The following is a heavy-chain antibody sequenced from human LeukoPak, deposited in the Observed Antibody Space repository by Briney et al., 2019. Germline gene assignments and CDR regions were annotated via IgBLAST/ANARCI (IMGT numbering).Heavy chain of an antibody. J-gene: IGHJ4*02. CDR3: AKEARYCSGGSCYQDY. V-gene: IGHV3-23*01. CDR2: ISGSGGST. D-gene: IGHD2-15*01. CDR1: GFTFSSYA. Sequence: GGSLRLSCAASGFTFSSYAMSWVRQAPGKGLEWVSAISGSGGSTYYADSVKGRFTISRVNSKNTLYLQMNSLRAEDTAVYYCAKEARYCSGGSCYQDYWGQGTLVTVSS.